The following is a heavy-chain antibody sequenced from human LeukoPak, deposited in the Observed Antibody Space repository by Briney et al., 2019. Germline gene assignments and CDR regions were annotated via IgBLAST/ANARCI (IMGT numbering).Heavy chain of an antibody. CDR3: AKDPGYSSGWPVFDY. CDR1: GFTLSNYA. D-gene: IGHD6-19*01. V-gene: IGHV3-23*01. CDR2: ISGSGGRT. Sequence: GGSLRLSGAASGFTLSNYAMSWVRQAPGKGLEWVSAISGSGGRTYYAHSVKGRFTISRDDSKNTLYLQMNSLRAEDTAVYYCAKDPGYSSGWPVFDYWGQGTLVTVSS. J-gene: IGHJ4*02.